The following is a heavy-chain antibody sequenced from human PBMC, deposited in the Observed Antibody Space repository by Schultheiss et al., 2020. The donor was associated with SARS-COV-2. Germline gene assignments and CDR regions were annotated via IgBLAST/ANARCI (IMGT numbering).Heavy chain of an antibody. V-gene: IGHV4-34*01. CDR3: AKGGYDFWSGYPLGYGMDG. CDR2: INHSGST. J-gene: IGHJ6*02. CDR1: GGSFSGYY. Sequence: SETLSLTCAVYGGSFSGYYWSWIHQPPGKGLEWIGEINHSGSTNYNPSLKSRVTISVDTSKNQFSLKLSSVTAADTAVYYCAKGGYDFWSGYPLGYGMDGWGQGTTVTVSS. D-gene: IGHD3-3*01.